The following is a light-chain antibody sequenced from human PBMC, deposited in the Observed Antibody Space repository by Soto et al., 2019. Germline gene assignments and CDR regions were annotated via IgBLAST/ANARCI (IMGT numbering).Light chain of an antibody. Sequence: EIVLTQSPGTLSLPPGETATLSCRASETVDTSSLGWYQQKPGRAPRLLIYSVSRRATGIPDRFSASGSATDFTLTITRLEPEDFAVYYCHQYGSSPLTFGGGTKVEI. J-gene: IGKJ4*01. CDR2: SVS. CDR3: HQYGSSPLT. V-gene: IGKV3-20*01. CDR1: ETVDTSS.